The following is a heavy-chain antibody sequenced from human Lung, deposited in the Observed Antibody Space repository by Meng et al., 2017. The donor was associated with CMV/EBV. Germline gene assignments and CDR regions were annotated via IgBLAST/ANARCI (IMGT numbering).Heavy chain of an antibody. CDR1: RIPFSAYT. CDR2: FSSMSTSM. Sequence: SXAASRIPFSAYTMNWVRQAPGKGLEWVSSFSSMSTSMSYADSVRGRFIVSRDNANNSLYLQMTGLRAEDTAVYYCALVPAATSFVDSWGQGTXVTVSS. J-gene: IGHJ4*02. D-gene: IGHD2-2*01. V-gene: IGHV3-21*06. CDR3: ALVPAATSFVDS.